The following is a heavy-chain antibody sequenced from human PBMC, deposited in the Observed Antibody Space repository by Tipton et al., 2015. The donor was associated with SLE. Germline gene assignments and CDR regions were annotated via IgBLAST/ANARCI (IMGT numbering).Heavy chain of an antibody. CDR3: ARDTGAIDY. CDR2: IYHSGRT. J-gene: IGHJ4*02. Sequence: LSLTCTVSGGSISSSGYHWDWIRQPPGKGLEWIGSIYHSGRTHYNPSLKSRVTMSMDKSKNHFSLMLTSVTAADTAIYYCARDTGAIDYWGQGTLVTVSS. CDR1: GGSISSSGYH. V-gene: IGHV4-39*07.